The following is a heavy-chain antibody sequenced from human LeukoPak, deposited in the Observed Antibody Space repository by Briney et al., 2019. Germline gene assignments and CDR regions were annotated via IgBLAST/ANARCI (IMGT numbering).Heavy chain of an antibody. Sequence: SETMSLTCAVYGGSFSGYYWSWIRQPPGKGLEWIGEINHSGSTNYNPSLKSRVTISVDTSKNQFSLKLSSVTAADTAVYYCARIRGYSYGYWGQGTLVTVSS. CDR3: ARIRGYSYGY. J-gene: IGHJ4*02. CDR1: GGSFSGYY. V-gene: IGHV4-34*01. D-gene: IGHD5-18*01. CDR2: INHSGST.